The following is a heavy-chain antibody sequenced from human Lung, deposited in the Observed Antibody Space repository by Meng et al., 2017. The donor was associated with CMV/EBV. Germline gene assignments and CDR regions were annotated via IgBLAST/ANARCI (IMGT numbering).Heavy chain of an antibody. CDR1: GFTFSSYA. J-gene: IGHJ5*02. D-gene: IGHD1-1*01. CDR3: AKVAESTTSPYNYFGA. Sequence: GESLKISCAASGFTFSSYAMHWVRQAPGKGLEWVAYIRFDGTQTYYSDSVKGRFAIFRDNSKNTLYLQMHSLTTEDTAMFYCAKVAESTTSPYNYFGAWGQGXLVTVSS. CDR2: IRFDGTQT. V-gene: IGHV3-30*02.